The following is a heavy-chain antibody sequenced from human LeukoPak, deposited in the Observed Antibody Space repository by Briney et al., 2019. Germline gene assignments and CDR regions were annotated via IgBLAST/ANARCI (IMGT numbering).Heavy chain of an antibody. CDR1: GFTFSSYG. V-gene: IGHV3-33*01. CDR2: IWYDGSNK. CDR3: ATGEQWLVDY. J-gene: IGHJ4*02. D-gene: IGHD6-19*01. Sequence: GGSLRLSCAASGFTFSSYGMHWVRQAPGKGLEWVAVIWYDGSNKYYADSVKGRFTISRDNSKNTLYLQMNSLRAEDTAVYYCATGEQWLVDYWGRGTLVTVSS.